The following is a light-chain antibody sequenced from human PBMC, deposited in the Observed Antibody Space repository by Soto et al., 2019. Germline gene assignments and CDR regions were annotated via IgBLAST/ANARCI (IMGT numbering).Light chain of an antibody. CDR1: QTVTSNY. CDR2: GAS. CDR3: QQYGSSPGR. J-gene: IGKJ1*01. V-gene: IGKV3-20*01. Sequence: DIVLTQSPGTLSLSPGERATLSCRASQTVTSNYLAWYQQRPGQAPRLLIFGASIRATGLPDRFSGSGSGTDFTLTISRLEPEDFAVYYCQQYGSSPGRFGQGTKVDIK.